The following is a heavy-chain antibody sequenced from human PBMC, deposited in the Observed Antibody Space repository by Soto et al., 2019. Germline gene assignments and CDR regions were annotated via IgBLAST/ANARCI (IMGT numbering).Heavy chain of an antibody. D-gene: IGHD2-2*01. V-gene: IGHV4-39*01. CDR2: IYYSGST. CDR1: GGSISSSSYY. CDR3: ASVDCSSASCYDRFDY. J-gene: IGHJ4*02. Sequence: SETLSLTCTVSGGSISSSSYYWGWIRQPPGKGLEWIGSIYYSGSTYYNPSLKSRVTISVDTSKNQFSLKLSSVTAADTAVYYCASVDCSSASCYDRFDYWGQGTLVTVSS.